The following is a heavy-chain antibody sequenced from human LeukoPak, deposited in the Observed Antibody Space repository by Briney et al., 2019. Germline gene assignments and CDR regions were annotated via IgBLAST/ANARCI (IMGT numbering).Heavy chain of an antibody. CDR3: ARVEATTGRNYHYYYKDV. D-gene: IGHD1-1*01. V-gene: IGHV3-21*01. CDR1: GFNFSSYG. J-gene: IGHJ6*03. Sequence: PGGSLRLSCGASGFNFSSYGMHWVRQAPGKGLEWLSCITCGSTCMFYADSVKGRFTISRDNAKKAVLLQMDSLRAEDTAVYFCARVEATTGRNYHYYYKDVWGKGTTVTVSS. CDR2: ITCGSTCM.